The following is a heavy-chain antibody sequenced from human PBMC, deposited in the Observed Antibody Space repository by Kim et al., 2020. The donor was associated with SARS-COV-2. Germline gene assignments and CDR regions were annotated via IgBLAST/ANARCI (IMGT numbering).Heavy chain of an antibody. CDR1: GYTFTSYD. J-gene: IGHJ6*02. CDR3: ARGPYGGNIYYYYGMDV. V-gene: IGHV1-8*01. Sequence: ASVKVSCKASGYTFTSYDINWVRQATGQGLEWMGWMNPNSGNTGYAQKFQGRVTMTRNTSISTAYMELSSLRSEDTAVYYCARGPYGGNIYYYYGMDVWGQGTTVTVSS. CDR2: MNPNSGNT. D-gene: IGHD4-17*01.